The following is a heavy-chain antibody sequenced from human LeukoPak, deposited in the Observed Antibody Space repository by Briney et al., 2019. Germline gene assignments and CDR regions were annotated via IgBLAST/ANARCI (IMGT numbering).Heavy chain of an antibody. Sequence: SETLSLTCTVSGGSISSGDYYWSWIRQPPGKCLEWIGYIYYSASTYYTPSLKSRVTISVDTSKNQFSLKLSSVAAADTAVYYCARVFMGIDYWGQGTLVTVSS. J-gene: IGHJ4*02. CDR1: GGSISSGDYY. CDR2: IYYSAST. V-gene: IGHV4-30-4*08. CDR3: ARVFMGIDY. D-gene: IGHD7-27*01.